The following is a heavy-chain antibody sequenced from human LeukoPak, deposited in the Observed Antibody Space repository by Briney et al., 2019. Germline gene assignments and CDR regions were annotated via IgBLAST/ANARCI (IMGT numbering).Heavy chain of an antibody. CDR3: AREGQQTITT. CDR2: IYYSGST. CDR1: GGSISSSSYY. V-gene: IGHV4-39*07. Sequence: SETLSLTCTVSGGSISSSSYYWGWIRQPPGKGLEWIGSIYYSGSTYYNPSLKSRVTISVDTSKNQFSLKLSSVTAADTAVYYCAREGQQTITTWGQGTLVTVSS. D-gene: IGHD6-13*01. J-gene: IGHJ5*02.